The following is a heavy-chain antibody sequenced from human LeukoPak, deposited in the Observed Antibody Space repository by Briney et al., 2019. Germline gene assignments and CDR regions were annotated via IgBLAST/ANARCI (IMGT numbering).Heavy chain of an antibody. CDR3: ARSSRSSGWTFPIYYFDY. Sequence: SRTPCLTRTVSGGSRRSLYSCWVGQPPGKGLEWIGYIYYSGRTNYNPSLKSRVTISVDTSKNQFSLKLSSVTAADTAVYYCARSSRSSGWTFPIYYFDYWGQGTLVTVSS. CDR1: GGSRRSLY. D-gene: IGHD6-19*01. V-gene: IGHV4-59*01. J-gene: IGHJ4*02. CDR2: IYYSGRT.